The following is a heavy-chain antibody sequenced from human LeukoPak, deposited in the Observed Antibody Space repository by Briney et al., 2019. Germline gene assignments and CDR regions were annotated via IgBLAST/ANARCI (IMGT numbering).Heavy chain of an antibody. J-gene: IGHJ4*02. V-gene: IGHV4-30-2*01. Sequence: SQTLSLTCAVSGGSISSGGYSWSWIRQPPGKGLEWIGYIYHSESTYYNPSLKSRVTISVDRSKNQFSLKLSSVTAADTAVYYCARYGDYADYWGQGTLVTVSS. CDR2: IYHSEST. CDR3: ARYGDYADY. D-gene: IGHD4-17*01. CDR1: GGSISSGGYS.